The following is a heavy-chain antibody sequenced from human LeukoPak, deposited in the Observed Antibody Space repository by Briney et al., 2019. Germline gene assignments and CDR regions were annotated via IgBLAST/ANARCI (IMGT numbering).Heavy chain of an antibody. CDR1: GITFSSYW. Sequence: GGSLRLSCAASGITFSSYWMSWVRQAPGKGLEWVANIKQDGSEKYYVDSVKGRFTISRDNAKNSLYLQMNSLRAEDTAVYYCARGYAMTRGWGQGTLVTVSS. D-gene: IGHD3-9*01. V-gene: IGHV3-7*01. CDR3: ARGYAMTRG. CDR2: IKQDGSEK. J-gene: IGHJ4*02.